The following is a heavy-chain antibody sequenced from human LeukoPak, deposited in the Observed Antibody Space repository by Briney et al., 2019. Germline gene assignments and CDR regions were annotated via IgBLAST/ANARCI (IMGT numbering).Heavy chain of an antibody. CDR2: MRSKDYGGTT. Sequence: PGRSLTLSCTASGFTFGDYDMSWVRQAPGQGLGWVGFMRSKDYGGTTEYAASVKGRFTISRDDSKSIAYLQMNSLKTEDTAVYYCTRDLPHAQSGCYYPDTWGQGTLVTVSS. D-gene: IGHD1-26*01. V-gene: IGHV3-49*04. CDR3: TRDLPHAQSGCYYPDT. CDR1: GFTFGDYD. J-gene: IGHJ5*02.